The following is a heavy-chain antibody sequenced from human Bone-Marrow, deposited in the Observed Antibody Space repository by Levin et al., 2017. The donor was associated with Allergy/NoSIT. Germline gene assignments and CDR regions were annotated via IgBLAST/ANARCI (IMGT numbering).Heavy chain of an antibody. D-gene: IGHD2-15*01. Sequence: PSPTLSLTCTVSGGSIRGYHWSWIRQPPGRGLEWIGYIYYTGSAQYNPSLKSRVTISVDTSRDQFSLQLNSVTVADTAVYYCTRLHCSHNCYPGDWSQGILVTVSS. CDR3: TRLHCSHNCYPGD. V-gene: IGHV4-59*08. CDR2: IYYTGSA. J-gene: IGHJ4*02. CDR1: GGSIRGYH.